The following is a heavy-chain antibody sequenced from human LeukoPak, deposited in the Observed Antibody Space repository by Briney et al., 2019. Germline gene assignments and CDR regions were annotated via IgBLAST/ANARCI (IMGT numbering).Heavy chain of an antibody. Sequence: SETLSLTCTVSGGSISSSSYYWGWIRQPPGKGLEWIGSIYYSGSTYYNPSLKSRVTISVDTSKNQFSLKLSSVTAADTAVYYCATQLRYSDWTNLYYFDYWGQGTLVTVSS. CDR1: GGSISSSSYY. V-gene: IGHV4-39*01. D-gene: IGHD3-9*01. CDR2: IYYSGST. CDR3: ATQLRYSDWTNLYYFDY. J-gene: IGHJ4*02.